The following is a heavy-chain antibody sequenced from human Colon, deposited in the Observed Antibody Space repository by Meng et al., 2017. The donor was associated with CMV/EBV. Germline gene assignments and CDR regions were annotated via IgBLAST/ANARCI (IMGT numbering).Heavy chain of an antibody. J-gene: IGHJ4*02. CDR3: ARSGYYSPADFDY. V-gene: IGHV1-18*01. CDR2: ISAYNGDT. D-gene: IGHD3-3*01. CDR1: GYIFRDYG. Sequence: KASGYIFRDYGFSWVRQAPGQGLEWMGWISAYNGDTVYVKNFQDRVIMTTDTSTTTAYMELTNLTSDDTAVYYCARSGYYSPADFDYWGQGTLVTVSS.